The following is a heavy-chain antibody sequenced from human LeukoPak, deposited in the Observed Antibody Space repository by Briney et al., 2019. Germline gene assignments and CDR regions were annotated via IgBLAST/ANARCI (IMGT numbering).Heavy chain of an antibody. CDR3: AREAPDPFDY. CDR1: GFTFSSYE. V-gene: IGHV3-48*03. J-gene: IGHJ4*02. CDR2: ISSSGSAI. Sequence: GGSLRLSCAASGFTFSSYEMNWVRQAPGKGLEGVAYISSSGSAIHYADSVKGRFTISRDNAKNSVYLQMNGLRAEDTAVYYCAREAPDPFDYWGQGTLDTVSS.